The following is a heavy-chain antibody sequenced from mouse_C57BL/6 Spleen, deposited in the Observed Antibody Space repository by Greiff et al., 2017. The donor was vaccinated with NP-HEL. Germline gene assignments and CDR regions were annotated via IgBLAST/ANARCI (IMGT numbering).Heavy chain of an antibody. CDR3: ARYPLYYDYDVYAMDY. V-gene: IGHV1-53*01. CDR2: INPSNGGT. J-gene: IGHJ4*01. CDR1: GYTFTSYW. Sequence: QVQLQQPGTELVKPGASVKLSCKASGYTFTSYWMHWVKQRPGQGLEWIGNINPSNGGTNYNEKFKSKATLTVDKSSSTAYMQLSSLTSEDSAVYYCARYPLYYDYDVYAMDYWGQGTSVTVSS. D-gene: IGHD2-4*01.